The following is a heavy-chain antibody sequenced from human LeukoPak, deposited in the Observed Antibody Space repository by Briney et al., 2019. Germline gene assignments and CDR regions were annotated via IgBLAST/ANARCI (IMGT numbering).Heavy chain of an antibody. Sequence: GASVKVSCKASGYTFTGYYMHWVRQAPGQGLEWMGWINPNSGGTNYAQKFQGRVTMTTDTSTRTAYMELRSLRSDDTAVYYCARDLRAFRDGYKNSNYYLDYWGQGTLVTVSS. CDR1: GYTFTGYY. CDR2: INPNSGGT. D-gene: IGHD5-24*01. J-gene: IGHJ4*02. V-gene: IGHV1-2*02. CDR3: ARDLRAFRDGYKNSNYYLDY.